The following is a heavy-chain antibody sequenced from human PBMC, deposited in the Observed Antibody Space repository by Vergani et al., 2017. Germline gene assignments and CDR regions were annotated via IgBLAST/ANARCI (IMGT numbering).Heavy chain of an antibody. D-gene: IGHD2-21*02. CDR1: GGTFSSYA. CDR2: IIPIFGTA. CDR3: ARDAAYCGGDCSPNWFDP. V-gene: IGHV1-69*13. J-gene: IGHJ5*02. Sequence: QVHLVQSGAEVKKPGASVKVSCKASGGTFSSYAISWVRQAPGQGLEWMGRIIPIFGTANYAQKFQGRVTITADESTSTAYMELSSLRSEDTAVYYCARDAAYCGGDCSPNWFDPWGQGTLVTVSS.